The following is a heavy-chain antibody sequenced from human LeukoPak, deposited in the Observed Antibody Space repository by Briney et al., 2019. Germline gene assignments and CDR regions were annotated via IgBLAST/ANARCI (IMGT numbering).Heavy chain of an antibody. V-gene: IGHV4-38-2*02. Sequence: SETLSLTCAVSDYSMSSAYYWGWIRQPPGKGLEWIGSIYHSGNTDYNPSLKSRVTISVDTSKNQFSLKLRSVTAADTAVYYCARDQAYCGGGCYFDFWGQGTLVTVSS. J-gene: IGHJ4*02. CDR1: DYSMSSAYY. CDR2: IYHSGNT. D-gene: IGHD2-21*02. CDR3: ARDQAYCGGGCYFDF.